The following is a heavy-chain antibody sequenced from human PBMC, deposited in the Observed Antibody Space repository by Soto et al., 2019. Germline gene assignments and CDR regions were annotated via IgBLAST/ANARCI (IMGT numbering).Heavy chain of an antibody. J-gene: IGHJ4*02. CDR2: IITIFGST. CDR3: ARTDCSGGSCYGGIDY. V-gene: IGHV1-69*13. Sequence: SVKVSCKASGGTFRNYGITWVRQAPGQGLEWMGGIITIFGSTNYAQNFQGRVTITADESTSTAYMELSGLGSEDTAMYYCARTDCSGGSCYGGIDYWGQGTLVTVSS. D-gene: IGHD2-15*01. CDR1: GGTFRNYG.